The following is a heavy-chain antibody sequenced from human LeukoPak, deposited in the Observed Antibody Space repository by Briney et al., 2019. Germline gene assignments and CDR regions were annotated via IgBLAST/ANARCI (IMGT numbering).Heavy chain of an antibody. CDR3: AKVKSAMVPIFVY. CDR1: GFTFSSYA. CDR2: ISAISGIS. D-gene: IGHD3-10*01. Sequence: GGSLRLSCGVSGFTFSSYAVSWVRQAPGKGLEWVSLISAISGISYYADSVKGRFTISRDNANNTLYLQMNSLRAEDTAVYYCAKVKSAMVPIFVYWGQGTQVTVSS. V-gene: IGHV3-23*01. J-gene: IGHJ4*02.